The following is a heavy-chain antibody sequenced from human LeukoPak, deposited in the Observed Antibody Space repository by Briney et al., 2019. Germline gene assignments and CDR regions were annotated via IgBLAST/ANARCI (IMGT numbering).Heavy chain of an antibody. V-gene: IGHV4-59*01. CDR2: IYYSGST. J-gene: IGHJ4*02. D-gene: IGHD3-22*01. Sequence: NASETLSLTCAVYGGSFSGYYWNWIRQPPGKGLEWIGYIYYSGSTNYNPSLKSRVTISVDTSKNQFSLKLSSVTAADTAVYYCARGADSSGYYSIFYFDYWGQGTLVTVSS. CDR3: ARGADSSGYYSIFYFDY. CDR1: GGSFSGYY.